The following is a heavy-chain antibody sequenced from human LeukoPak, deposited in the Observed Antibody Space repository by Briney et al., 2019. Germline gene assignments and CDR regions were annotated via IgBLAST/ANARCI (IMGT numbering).Heavy chain of an antibody. CDR1: GGSIPNYC. J-gene: IGHJ4*02. D-gene: IGHD3-10*01. Sequence: PSETLSLTCAVSGGSIPNYCWSWIRQPAGKGLEWIGRTPASGNTNYNPSLKSRVTMSADTSKNQFSLKLTSVTAADTAVYYCAREATMAVWGQGTLVTVSS. V-gene: IGHV4-4*07. CDR2: TPASGNT. CDR3: AREATMAV.